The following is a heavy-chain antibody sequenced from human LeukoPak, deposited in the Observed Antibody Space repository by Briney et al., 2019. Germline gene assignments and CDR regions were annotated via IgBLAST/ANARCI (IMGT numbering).Heavy chain of an antibody. CDR1: GFSVTRNY. CDR3: ARDLVSSSSSRDYYYAVDV. CDR2: MYSGGGT. Sequence: PGGSLRLSCAASGFSVTRNYVSWVRQAPGKGLEWVSLMYSGGGTSYADSVKGRFTISRDNSKNTLYLQMNSLRAEDTAVYYCARDLVSSSSSRDYYYAVDVWGQGTTVTVSS. D-gene: IGHD6-6*01. J-gene: IGHJ6*02. V-gene: IGHV3-53*01.